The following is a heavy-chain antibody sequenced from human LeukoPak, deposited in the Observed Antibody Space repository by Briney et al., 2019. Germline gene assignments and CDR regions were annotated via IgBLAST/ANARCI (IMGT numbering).Heavy chain of an antibody. D-gene: IGHD3-3*01. J-gene: IGHJ4*02. CDR3: VKDVSGYVSFDY. V-gene: IGHV3-64D*06. Sequence: GGSLRLSCSASGFSFSSSAMHWVRQAPGKGPEYVSTITSNGDRTHYADSVKGRFTISRDNSKNTLYLQMSSLRAEDTAVYYCVKDVSGYVSFDYWGQR. CDR2: ITSNGDRT. CDR1: GFSFSSSA.